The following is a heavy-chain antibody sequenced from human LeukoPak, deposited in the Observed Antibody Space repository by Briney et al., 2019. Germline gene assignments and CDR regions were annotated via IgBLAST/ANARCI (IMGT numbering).Heavy chain of an antibody. CDR1: GFTFSSHE. J-gene: IGHJ4*02. CDR3: ARSATDSSSVDY. Sequence: GGSLRLSCAASGFTFSSHEMNWVRQAPGKGLEWVSYITSSGTTKYGDSVKGRFTISRDNAKNSLYLQMNSLRAEDTAVYYCARSATDSSSVDYWGQGTLVTASS. D-gene: IGHD6-6*01. V-gene: IGHV3-48*03. CDR2: ITSSGTT.